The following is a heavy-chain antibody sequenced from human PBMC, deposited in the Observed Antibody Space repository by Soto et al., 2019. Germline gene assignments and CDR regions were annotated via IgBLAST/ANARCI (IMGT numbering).Heavy chain of an antibody. J-gene: IGHJ4*02. CDR3: ARDDGGVVVAATHFDY. Sequence: GSLRLSCAASGFTFSSYSMNWVRQAPGKGLEWVSSISSSSSYIYYADSVKGRFTISRDNAKNSLYLQMNSLRAEDTAVYYCARDDGGVVVAATHFDYWGQGTRATV. D-gene: IGHD2-15*01. CDR2: ISSSSSYI. CDR1: GFTFSSYS. V-gene: IGHV3-21*01.